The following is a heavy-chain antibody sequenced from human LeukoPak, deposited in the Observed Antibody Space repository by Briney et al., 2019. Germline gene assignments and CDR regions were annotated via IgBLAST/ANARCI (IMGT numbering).Heavy chain of an antibody. V-gene: IGHV3-23*01. Sequence: PGGSLRLSCAASGFTFSSYAMSWVRQAPGKGLEWVSAISGSGGSTYYADSVKGRFTISRDNSKNTLYLQMNSLRAEDTAVYYCAKDRGGIVAAGPLDYWGQGTLVTVSS. CDR1: GFTFSSYA. J-gene: IGHJ4*02. CDR2: ISGSGGST. D-gene: IGHD5-12*01. CDR3: AKDRGGIVAAGPLDY.